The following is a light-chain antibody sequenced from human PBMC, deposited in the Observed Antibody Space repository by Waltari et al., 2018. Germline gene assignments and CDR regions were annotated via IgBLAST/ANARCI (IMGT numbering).Light chain of an antibody. CDR2: LNSDGSH. CDR3: QTWGTGPFWV. J-gene: IGLJ3*02. CDR1: SGHSSYA. Sequence: QLVLTQSPSASASLGASVKLTCTLSSGHSSYAIACHQQQPEKGPRYLMKLNSDGSHSKGDGIPDRFSGSSSGAERYLTISSLQSEDEADYYCQTWGTGPFWVFGGGTKLTVL. V-gene: IGLV4-69*01.